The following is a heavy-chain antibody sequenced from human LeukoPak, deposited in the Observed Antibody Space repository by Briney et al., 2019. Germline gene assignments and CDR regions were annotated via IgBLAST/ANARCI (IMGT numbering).Heavy chain of an antibody. V-gene: IGHV3-30*18. CDR3: AKEYYYDSSGYYFLDY. CDR1: GFTFSSYG. D-gene: IGHD3-22*01. J-gene: IGHJ4*02. CDR2: ISYDGSNK. Sequence: SGGSLRLSCAASGFTFSSYGMHWVHQAPGKGLEWVAVISYDGSNKYYADSVKGRFTISRDNSKNTLYLQMNSLRAEDTAVYYCAKEYYYDSSGYYFLDYWGQGTLVTVSS.